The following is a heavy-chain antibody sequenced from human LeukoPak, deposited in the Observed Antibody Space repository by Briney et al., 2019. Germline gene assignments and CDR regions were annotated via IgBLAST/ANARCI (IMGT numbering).Heavy chain of an antibody. Sequence: PGGFLRLSCVVSGFTVSGDYISWFRQAPGKGLEWVSVLYYGVSTFYKDSVKGRFTTSGDNFNNTVYLQMNSLRAEDTAVYYCARGRQNYGDYPYWGQGTLVTVSS. V-gene: IGHV3-53*01. CDR3: ARGRQNYGDYPY. CDR1: GFTVSGDY. CDR2: LYYGVST. D-gene: IGHD4-17*01. J-gene: IGHJ4*02.